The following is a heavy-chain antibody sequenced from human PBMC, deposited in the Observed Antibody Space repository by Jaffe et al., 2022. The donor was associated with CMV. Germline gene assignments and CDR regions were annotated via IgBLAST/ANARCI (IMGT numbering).Heavy chain of an antibody. CDR3: ARFIKQQLARGAYYYYYMDV. V-gene: IGHV5-10-1*03. Sequence: EVQLVQSGAEVKKPGESLRISCKGSGYSFTSYWISWVRQMPGKGLEWMGRIDPSDSYTNYSPSFQGHVTISADKSISTAYLQWSSLKASDTAMYYCARFIKQQLARGAYYYYYMDVWGKGTTVTVSS. D-gene: IGHD6-13*01. J-gene: IGHJ6*03. CDR1: GYSFTSYW. CDR2: IDPSDSYT.